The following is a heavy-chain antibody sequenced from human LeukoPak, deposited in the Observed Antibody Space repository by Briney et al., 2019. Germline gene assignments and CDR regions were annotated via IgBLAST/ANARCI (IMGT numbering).Heavy chain of an antibody. CDR1: GFTFSSYW. D-gene: IGHD6-19*01. Sequence: PGGSLRLSCAASGFTFSSYWMHWVRQAPGKGLVWVSRINSDGSSTSYADSVKGRFTISRDNAKNTLYLQMNSLRAEDTAVYYCAKGRLQWLAPLDYWGQGTLVTVSS. CDR3: AKGRLQWLAPLDY. V-gene: IGHV3-74*01. CDR2: INSDGSST. J-gene: IGHJ4*02.